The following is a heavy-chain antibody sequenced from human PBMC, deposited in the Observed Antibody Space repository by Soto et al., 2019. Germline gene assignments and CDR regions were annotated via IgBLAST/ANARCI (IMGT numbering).Heavy chain of an antibody. CDR2: IRNKPNGHTT. J-gene: IGHJ4*02. Sequence: EVQLVESGGGLVQPGGSLRLSCEGSGFTFSGHYMDWVRQAPGKGLEWLGRIRNKPNGHTTAYAASGKGRFTISRDDSKNLVYLQMNRLKSEDTALYYCSTTVITAPLFEYWGQGTLVAVSS. V-gene: IGHV3-72*01. CDR1: GFTFSGHY. D-gene: IGHD2-21*02. CDR3: STTVITAPLFEY.